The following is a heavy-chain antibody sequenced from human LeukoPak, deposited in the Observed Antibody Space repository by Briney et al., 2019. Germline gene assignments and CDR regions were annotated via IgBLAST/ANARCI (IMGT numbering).Heavy chain of an antibody. V-gene: IGHV3-30*18. CDR1: GFKFSSYG. Sequence: GWSLRLSCAASGFKFSSYGMHWVRQAPGKGLEWVAVLSYDGRDKYYADSVKGRFTISRDNSKNTLYLQMNSLRPEDTAVYYCAKDGEGAAASYYFDYWGQGSLVTVSS. CDR2: LSYDGRDK. J-gene: IGHJ4*02. D-gene: IGHD7-27*01. CDR3: AKDGEGAAASYYFDY.